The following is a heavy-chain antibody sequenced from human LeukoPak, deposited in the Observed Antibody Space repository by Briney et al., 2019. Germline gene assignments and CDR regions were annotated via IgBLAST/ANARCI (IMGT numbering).Heavy chain of an antibody. J-gene: IGHJ4*02. V-gene: IGHV4-34*01. CDR2: INHSGST. CDR1: GGSFSGYY. Sequence: PSETLSLTCAVYGGSFSGYYWSWIRQPPGKGLEWIREINHSGSTNYNPSLKSRVTVSVDTSKNQFSLKLSSVTAADTAVYYCARGRIVVVPAAPFDYWGQGTLVTVSS. D-gene: IGHD2-2*01. CDR3: ARGRIVVVPAAPFDY.